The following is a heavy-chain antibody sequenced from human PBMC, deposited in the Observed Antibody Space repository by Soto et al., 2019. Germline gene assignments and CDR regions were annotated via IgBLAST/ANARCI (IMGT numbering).Heavy chain of an antibody. Sequence: SGPTLVNPTETLTLTCTVSGFSVTTGKMGVSWIRQPPGKALEWLAHIFSDNERSYSTSLQGRLTISKDTSGSQVVLSMTNVDPVDTATYYCARMNVDSYQFYYAMDVWGQGTTVNVSS. CDR2: IFSDNER. CDR3: ARMNVDSYQFYYAMDV. J-gene: IGHJ6*01. V-gene: IGHV2-26*01. D-gene: IGHD4-17*01. CDR1: GFSVTTGKMG.